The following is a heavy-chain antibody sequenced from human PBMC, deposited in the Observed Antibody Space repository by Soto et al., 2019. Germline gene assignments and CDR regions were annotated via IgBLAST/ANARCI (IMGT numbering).Heavy chain of an antibody. Sequence: QVQLQESGPGLVKSSETLSLTCTVSGGSISNSYWSWIRQPPGKGLEWIGFIFRTGSTNYNPSVKSRVTISVDTSKNQCSLNLRSVTAADTAVYYCARPSKEWLANDAFDIWGQGTMVTVSS. J-gene: IGHJ3*02. CDR1: GGSISNSY. CDR2: IFRTGST. CDR3: ARPSKEWLANDAFDI. V-gene: IGHV4-59*08. D-gene: IGHD6-19*01.